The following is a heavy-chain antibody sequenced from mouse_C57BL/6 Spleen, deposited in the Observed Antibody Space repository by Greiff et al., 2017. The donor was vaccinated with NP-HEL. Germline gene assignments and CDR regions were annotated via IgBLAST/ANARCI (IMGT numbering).Heavy chain of an antibody. Sequence: VQLQQSGAELVRPGASVTLSCKASGYTFTDYEMHWVKQTPVHGLEWIGAIDPETGGTAYNQKFKGKAILTADKSSSTAYMELRSLTSEDSAVYYCTRVNSLAYWGQGTLVTVSA. CDR2: IDPETGGT. D-gene: IGHD2-12*01. CDR1: GYTFTDYE. J-gene: IGHJ3*01. V-gene: IGHV1-15*01. CDR3: TRVNSLAY.